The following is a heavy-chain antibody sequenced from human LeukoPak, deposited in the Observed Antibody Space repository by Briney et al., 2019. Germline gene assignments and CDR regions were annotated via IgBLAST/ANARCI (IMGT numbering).Heavy chain of an antibody. J-gene: IGHJ4*02. V-gene: IGHV3-48*03. CDR3: ARDAGRDGYSFDY. CDR2: ISSSGSTI. D-gene: IGHD5-24*01. Sequence: GGSLRLSCAASGFTFSSYEMNWVRQAPGKGLEWVSYISSSGSTIYYADSVKGRFTISRDNAKNSLYLQMNSLRAEDTAVYYCARDAGRDGYSFDYWGQGTLVTVSS. CDR1: GFTFSSYE.